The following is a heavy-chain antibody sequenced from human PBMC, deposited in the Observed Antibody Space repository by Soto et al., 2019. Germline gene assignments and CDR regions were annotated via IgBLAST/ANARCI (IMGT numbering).Heavy chain of an antibody. CDR1: GFTFSSYG. D-gene: IGHD2-2*01. J-gene: IGHJ6*02. Sequence: QVQLVESGGGVVQPGRSLRLSCAASGFTFSSYGMHWVRQAPGKGLEWVAVIWYDGSNKYYADSVKGRFTISRDNSKNTLYLQMKSLRAEDTAVYYCARGPSAYCSSNSCYLAEHYYYYGMDVWGQGTTVTVSS. CDR2: IWYDGSNK. CDR3: ARGPSAYCSSNSCYLAEHYYYYGMDV. V-gene: IGHV3-33*01.